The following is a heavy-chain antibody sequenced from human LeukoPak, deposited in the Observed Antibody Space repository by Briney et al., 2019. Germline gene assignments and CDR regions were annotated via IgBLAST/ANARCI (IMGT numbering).Heavy chain of an antibody. CDR2: IYRGETT. D-gene: IGHD2-15*01. J-gene: IGHJ6*03. CDR1: GGSINNYW. V-gene: IGHV4-59*01. Sequence: SETLSLTCPVSGGSINNYWWSWIRQPPGKGLEWIGYIYRGETTNYNPSLKSRVTISVDTSKNQFSLKLSSVTAADTAVYYCARGSRCSGGSCYAYYYYYMDVWGKGTTVTVSS. CDR3: ARGSRCSGGSCYAYYYYYMDV.